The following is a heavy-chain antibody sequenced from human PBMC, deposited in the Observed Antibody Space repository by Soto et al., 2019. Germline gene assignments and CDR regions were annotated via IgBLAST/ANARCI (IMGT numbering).Heavy chain of an antibody. D-gene: IGHD3-10*01. Sequence: PGGSLRLSCAASGFTFSGYAMNWVRQAPGKGLEWVSTISGGGGPTDYADSVKGRFTISRDNSKNTLYLQMNSLRAEDTAVYYCAKESGQWPDWGQGTLVTV. CDR1: GFTFSGYA. CDR2: ISGGGGPT. CDR3: AKESGQWPD. J-gene: IGHJ4*02. V-gene: IGHV3-23*01.